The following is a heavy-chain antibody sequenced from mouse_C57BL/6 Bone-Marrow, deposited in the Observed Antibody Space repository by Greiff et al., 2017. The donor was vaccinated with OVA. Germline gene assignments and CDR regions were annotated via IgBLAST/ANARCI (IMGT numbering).Heavy chain of an antibody. CDR2: IIPNNGLT. V-gene: IGHV1-26*01. Sequence: VQLQQSGPELVKPGASVKISCKASGYTFTDYYMNWVKQSHGKRLAWIGDIIPNNGLTSYNQKFKGKATLTVDKSSSTAYMGLRSLTSEDSAVYYGARVGADYSKGWFGCWGQGTLVSGSA. J-gene: IGHJ3*01. CDR1: GYTFTDYY. D-gene: IGHD2-5*01. CDR3: ARVGADYSKGWFGC.